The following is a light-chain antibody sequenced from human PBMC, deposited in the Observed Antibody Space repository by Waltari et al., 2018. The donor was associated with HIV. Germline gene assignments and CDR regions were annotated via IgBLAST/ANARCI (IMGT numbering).Light chain of an antibody. CDR2: AAS. CDR3: QNYNNVPRT. Sequence: DIQMTQSPSSLSASVGDRVTITCRANQAISNSLAWYQQKPGKVPQLLIYAASTLQSGVPSRFSGFGSGTNFTLAITSVRPGDVATYFCQNYNNVPRTFGQGTKVEIK. CDR1: QAISNS. J-gene: IGKJ1*01. V-gene: IGKV1-27*01.